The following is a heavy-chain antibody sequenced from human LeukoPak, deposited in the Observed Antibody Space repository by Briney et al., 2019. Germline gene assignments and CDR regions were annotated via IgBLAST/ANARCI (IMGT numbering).Heavy chain of an antibody. CDR3: ARARSTCSGGSCYSDYYGMDV. D-gene: IGHD2-15*01. J-gene: IGHJ6*02. CDR1: AYTFSTSW. Sequence: GESLKISCKTSAYTFSTSWIAWVRQMPGKGLEWMGIIFPLDSDTRYSPSIQGQVTISVDKSISTAYLQWSSLKASDTAMYYCARARSTCSGGSCYSDYYGMDVWGQGTTVTVSS. CDR2: IFPLDSDT. V-gene: IGHV5-51*01.